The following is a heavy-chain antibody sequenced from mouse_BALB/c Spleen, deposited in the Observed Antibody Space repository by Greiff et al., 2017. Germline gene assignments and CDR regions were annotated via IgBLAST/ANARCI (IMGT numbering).Heavy chain of an antibody. J-gene: IGHJ4*01. V-gene: IGHV5-6*01. D-gene: IGHD1-1*01. CDR2: ISSGGSYT. CDR1: GFTFSSYG. CDR3: ARHRDAQARTVVANYAMDY. Sequence: EVKLVESGGDLVKPGGSLKLSCAASGFTFSSYGMSWVRQTPDKRLEWVATISSGGSYTYYPDSVKGRFTISRDNAKNTLYLQMSSLKSEDTAMYYCARHRDAQARTVVANYAMDYWGQGTSVTVSS.